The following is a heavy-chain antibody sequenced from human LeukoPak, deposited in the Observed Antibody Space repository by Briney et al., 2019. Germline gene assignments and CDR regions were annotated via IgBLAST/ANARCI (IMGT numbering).Heavy chain of an antibody. CDR2: IYHSGST. Sequence: PSETLSLTCTVSGGSISTYYWNWIRQPPGKGLEWIGYIYHSGSTNYNPSLKSRVTISVDTSKNQFSLKLSSVTAADTAVYYCASQAVAEDYFDYWGQGTLVTVSS. CDR1: GGSISTYY. V-gene: IGHV4-59*01. CDR3: ASQAVAEDYFDY. D-gene: IGHD6-19*01. J-gene: IGHJ4*02.